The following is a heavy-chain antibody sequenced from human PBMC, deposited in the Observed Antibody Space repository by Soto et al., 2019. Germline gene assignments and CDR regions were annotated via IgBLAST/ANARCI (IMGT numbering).Heavy chain of an antibody. V-gene: IGHV4-39*01. CDR3: ARPPTLSGATS. CDR2: IYYSGST. J-gene: IGHJ4*02. CDR1: GGSIRSSNHY. D-gene: IGHD1-26*01. Sequence: QLQLQESGPGLVKPSETLSLTCTVSGGSIRSSNHYWGWIRQPPGKGLEWIGSIYYSGSTYYNPSLKSRVTISVDTSKNQFSLKLRSVTATDTAVYYCARPPTLSGATSWGQGTLVTVSS.